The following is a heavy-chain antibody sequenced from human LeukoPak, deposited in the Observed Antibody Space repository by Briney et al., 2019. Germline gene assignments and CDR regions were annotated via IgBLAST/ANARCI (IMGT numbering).Heavy chain of an antibody. V-gene: IGHV1-69-2*01. J-gene: IGHJ4*02. D-gene: IGHD3-22*01. CDR3: ATSTPDYYDSAYFDY. CDR1: GYTFTDYY. Sequence: ASVKISCKVSGYTFTDYYMHWVPQAPGKGLEWMGLVDPEDGETVYAEKFQGRVTITADTSTDTAYMELSSLRSEDTAVYYCATSTPDYYDSAYFDYWGQGTLVTVSS. CDR2: VDPEDGET.